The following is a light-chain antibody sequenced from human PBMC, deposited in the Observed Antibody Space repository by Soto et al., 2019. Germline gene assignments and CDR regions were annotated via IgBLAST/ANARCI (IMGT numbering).Light chain of an antibody. CDR2: GAS. Sequence: EILLTPSPGTLSLSPVEIATLSFRSIQSVSSSYLAWYQQKPGQAPWLLIYGASSRATGIPDRFSGSGSGTDFTLTISRLEPEDFAVYYCHQYGTSPPVTFGQGTRLEIK. J-gene: IGKJ5*01. CDR1: QSVSSSY. CDR3: HQYGTSPPVT. V-gene: IGKV3-20*01.